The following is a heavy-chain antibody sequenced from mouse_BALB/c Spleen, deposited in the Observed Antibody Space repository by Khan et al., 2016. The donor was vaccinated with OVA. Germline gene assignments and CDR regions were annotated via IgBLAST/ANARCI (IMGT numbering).Heavy chain of an antibody. J-gene: IGHJ2*01. CDR2: TNPTNGRT. V-gene: IGHV1S81*02. CDR1: GYTFTSYW. Sequence: QVQLQQPGAELVKAGASVKMSCKASGYTFTSYWMHWVKQRLGQGLEWFAETNPTNGRTYYNEKFKSKATLTVDKSSSTDYMLLSGPTFEDFAVYYCARIKKIVATYFDYWGQGTTLTVSS. D-gene: IGHD1-1*01. CDR3: ARIKKIVATYFDY.